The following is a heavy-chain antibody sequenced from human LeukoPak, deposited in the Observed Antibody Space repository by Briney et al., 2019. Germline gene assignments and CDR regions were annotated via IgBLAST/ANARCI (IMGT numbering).Heavy chain of an antibody. CDR1: GFTFTTHG. V-gene: IGHV3-48*04. D-gene: IGHD4-17*01. Sequence: PGGSLRLSCAASGFTFTTHGMNWVRQAPGKGLEWISYIGSSSATYYADSVKGRFTISRDNAKNSLYLQMNSLRAEDTAVYYCARVSRDYVISTPPDYWGQGTLVTVSS. J-gene: IGHJ4*02. CDR2: IGSSSAT. CDR3: ARVSRDYVISTPPDY.